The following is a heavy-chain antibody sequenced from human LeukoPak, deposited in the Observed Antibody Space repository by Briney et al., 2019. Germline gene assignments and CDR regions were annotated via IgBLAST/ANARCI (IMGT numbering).Heavy chain of an antibody. CDR1: GGSISSYY. V-gene: IGHV4-59*01. CDR3: TRAGRWEGRPHAFNI. CDR2: IYYSGIT. D-gene: IGHD1-26*01. Sequence: SETLSLTCTVSGGSISSYYWSWIRQPPGKGLEWVGYIYYSGITNYNPSLKSRVTISVDTSKNQFSLKLSSVTTADTAVYYCTRAGRWEGRPHAFNIWGQGTMVTVSS. J-gene: IGHJ3*02.